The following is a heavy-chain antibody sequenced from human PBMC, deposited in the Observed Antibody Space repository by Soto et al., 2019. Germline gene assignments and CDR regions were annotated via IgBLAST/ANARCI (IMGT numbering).Heavy chain of an antibody. Sequence: QVQLVESGGGVVQPGRSLRLSCAATGFTFSRYGIHWVRQAPGKGLEWVAVISYDGSNKYYADSVKGRFTISRDNSKNTLYLQMNSLRAEDTGVYYCAKEEVVASHYFDYWGQGTLVTVSS. J-gene: IGHJ4*02. CDR1: GFTFSRYG. V-gene: IGHV3-30*18. CDR2: ISYDGSNK. CDR3: AKEEVVASHYFDY. D-gene: IGHD2-15*01.